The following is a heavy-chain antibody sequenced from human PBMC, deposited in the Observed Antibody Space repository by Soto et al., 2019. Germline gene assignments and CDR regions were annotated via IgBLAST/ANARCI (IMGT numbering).Heavy chain of an antibody. CDR2: IYWDDDK. J-gene: IGHJ4*02. CDR3: AHTMAPRIFDY. V-gene: IGHV2-5*02. Sequence: QITLKEAGPTLVKPTQTLTLTCSFSGFSLITSGVGVDWIRQPPGKALEWLALIYWDDDKGYSTSLKSRLTITKHTSRNQVVLTMTNMDPAVTATYYCAHTMAPRIFDYWGQGTLVTVSS. CDR1: GFSLITSGVG.